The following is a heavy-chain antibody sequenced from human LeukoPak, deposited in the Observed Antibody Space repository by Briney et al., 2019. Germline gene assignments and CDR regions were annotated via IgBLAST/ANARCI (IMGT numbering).Heavy chain of an antibody. Sequence: GGSLRLSCAASGFTFSTDAMTWVRQAPGKGLQWVSAISGSGGDTYYEDSVKGRFTISRDNSKNMMYLQMNSLRAEDTAVYYCARAMITFGGVIVPFDYWGQGTLVTVSS. D-gene: IGHD3-16*02. CDR2: ISGSGGDT. CDR1: GFTFSTDA. CDR3: ARAMITFGGVIVPFDY. V-gene: IGHV3-23*01. J-gene: IGHJ4*02.